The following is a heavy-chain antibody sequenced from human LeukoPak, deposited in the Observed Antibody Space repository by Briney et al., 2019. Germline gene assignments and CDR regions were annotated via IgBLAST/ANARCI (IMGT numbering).Heavy chain of an antibody. Sequence: ASVKVSCKASGGTFSSYAISGVRQAPGQGLEWMGRIIPIFGIANYAQKFQGRVTITADKSTSTAYMELSSLRSEDTAVYYCAREGSSSEPYWGQGTLVTVSS. CDR3: AREGSSSEPY. J-gene: IGHJ4*02. CDR2: IIPIFGIA. CDR1: GGTFSSYA. V-gene: IGHV1-69*04. D-gene: IGHD6-6*01.